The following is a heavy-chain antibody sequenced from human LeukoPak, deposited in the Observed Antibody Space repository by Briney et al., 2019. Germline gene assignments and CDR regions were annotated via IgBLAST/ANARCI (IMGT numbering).Heavy chain of an antibody. CDR3: ARGNSITYYYDSSGYALNWFDP. V-gene: IGHV4-34*01. J-gene: IGHJ5*02. CDR1: GGSFSGYY. CDR2: INHSGST. Sequence: SETLSLTCAVYGGSFSGYYWSWIRQPPGKGPEWIGEINHSGSTNYNPSLKSRVTISVDTSKNQFSLKLSSVTAADTAVYYCARGNSITYYYDSSGYALNWFDPWGQGTLVTVSS. D-gene: IGHD3-22*01.